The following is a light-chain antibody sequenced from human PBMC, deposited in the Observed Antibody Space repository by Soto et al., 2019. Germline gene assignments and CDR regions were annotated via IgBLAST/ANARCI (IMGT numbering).Light chain of an antibody. CDR2: DAS. CDR1: HDIGNY. V-gene: IGKV1-33*01. CDR3: QQYENLPLT. J-gene: IGKJ3*01. Sequence: DVQMTQSPSSLSASVGDRVTITCQASHDIGNYLNWYQQKPGKAPKLLIYDASNLETGVPSRFSGRGSGTDLTFTISSLQPEDIATYYCQQYENLPLTFGPRTKVDIK.